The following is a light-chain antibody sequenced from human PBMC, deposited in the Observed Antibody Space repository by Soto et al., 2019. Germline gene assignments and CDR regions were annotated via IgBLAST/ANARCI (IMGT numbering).Light chain of an antibody. J-gene: IGLJ2*01. CDR2: ETT. CDR3: LPSHSGFVL. V-gene: IGLV7-46*01. CDR1: PGGVSAGHY. Sequence: QAVVTQEPSVTVSPGGTVTLTCGSSPGGVSAGHYPYWFQQKPGQAPRTLIYETTKKHSWTPARFSGSLLGGKAALTVSGAEPEDEAAYYCLPSHSGFVLFGGGTKLTVL.